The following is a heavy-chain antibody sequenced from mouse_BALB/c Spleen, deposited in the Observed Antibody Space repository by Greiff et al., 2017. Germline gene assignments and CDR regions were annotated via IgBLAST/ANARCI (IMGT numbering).Heavy chain of an antibody. CDR2: INPSNGGT. CDR3: SRWGKRPSYYALDY. Sequence: VQLQQSGAELVKPGASVKLSCKASGYTFTSYYMYWVKQRPGQGLEWIVEINPSNGGTNFNEKFKSKATLTVDKSSSTAYMQLSSLTCEDSAVYYCSRWGKRPSYYALDYWGQGTSVTVSS. J-gene: IGHJ4*01. CDR1: GYTFTSYY. V-gene: IGHV1S81*02.